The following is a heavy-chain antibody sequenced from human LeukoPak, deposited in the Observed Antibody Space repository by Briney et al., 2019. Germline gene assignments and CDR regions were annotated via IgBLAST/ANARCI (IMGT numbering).Heavy chain of an antibody. V-gene: IGHV3-11*04. CDR2: ISSSGSTI. CDR3: ARRNGRLDYYYMDV. CDR1: GFTFSDYY. Sequence: GGSLRLSCAASGFTFSDYYMSWVRQAAGKGLEWVSYISSSGSTIYYADSVKGRFTISRDNAKNSLYLQMNSLRAEDTAVYYCARRNGRLDYYYMDVCGKGTTVTVSS. J-gene: IGHJ6*03. D-gene: IGHD1-1*01.